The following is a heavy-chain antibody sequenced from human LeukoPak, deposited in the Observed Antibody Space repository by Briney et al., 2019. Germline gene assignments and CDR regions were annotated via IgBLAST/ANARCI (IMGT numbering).Heavy chain of an antibody. CDR2: ISGSGGST. J-gene: IGHJ4*02. CDR3: AKAEGSGWPAGGFDY. V-gene: IGHV3-23*01. CDR1: GFTFSSYA. D-gene: IGHD6-19*01. Sequence: RTGGSLRPSCAAAGFTFSSYAISWVRQAPGKGLEWVSAISGSGGSTYYADSVKGRFTISRDNSKNTLYLQMNSPRAEDTDVYYCAKAEGSGWPAGGFDYWGQGTLVTVSS.